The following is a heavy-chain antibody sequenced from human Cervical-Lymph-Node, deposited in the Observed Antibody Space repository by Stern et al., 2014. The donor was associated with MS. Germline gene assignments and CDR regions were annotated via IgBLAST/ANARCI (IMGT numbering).Heavy chain of an antibody. D-gene: IGHD4-17*01. CDR1: GYSFTANW. V-gene: IGHV5-51*01. CDR2: IYPGDSDP. Sequence: VQLVQSGAEVKKPGESLKISCKGSGYSFTANWIAWVRQMPGQGLEWMGVIYPGDSDPRYSPAFQGQVTISADKSISTAYLQWSSLKASDTAMYYCARDYGDYAFDYWGQGTLVTVSS. J-gene: IGHJ4*02. CDR3: ARDYGDYAFDY.